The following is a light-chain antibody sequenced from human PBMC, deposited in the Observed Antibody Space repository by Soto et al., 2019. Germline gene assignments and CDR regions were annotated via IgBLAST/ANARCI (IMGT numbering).Light chain of an antibody. Sequence: EIVLTQSPASLYLSPGERATLSCRASQSVSSHLAWFQQRPGQAPRLLIYGASNRATGIPARFGGSGSGTNFTLTISSLEPEDFAVYYCQQRSNWPPVLTFGGGTKVEIK. CDR3: QQRSNWPPVLT. CDR1: QSVSSH. J-gene: IGKJ4*01. V-gene: IGKV3-11*01. CDR2: GAS.